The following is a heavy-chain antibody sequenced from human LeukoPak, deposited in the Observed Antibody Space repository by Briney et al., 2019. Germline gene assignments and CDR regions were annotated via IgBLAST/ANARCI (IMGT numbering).Heavy chain of an antibody. D-gene: IGHD2-2*01. J-gene: IGHJ6*02. V-gene: IGHV5-51*01. CDR1: GYSFTSYR. CDR2: IYPGDSDT. CDR3: ARIVPQGNYYYGMDV. Sequence: GESLKISCQGSGYSFTSYRIGWVRQMPGKGLEWMGIIYPGDSDTRYSPSFQGQVTISADKSISTAYLQWSSLKASDTAMYYCARIVPQGNYYYGMDVWGQGTTVTVSS.